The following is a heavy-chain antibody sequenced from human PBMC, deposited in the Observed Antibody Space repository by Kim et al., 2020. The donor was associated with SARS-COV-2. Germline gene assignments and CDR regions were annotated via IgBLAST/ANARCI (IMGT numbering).Heavy chain of an antibody. V-gene: IGHV4-31*03. CDR2: IYYSGST. J-gene: IGHJ3*02. Sequence: SETLSLTCTASGGSISSGGYYWSWIRQHPGKGLEWIGYIYYSGSTYYNPSLKSRVTISVDTSKNQFSLKLSSVTAADTAVYYCARDDYYDTTANAFDIWGQGTMVTVSS. D-gene: IGHD3-22*01. CDR1: GGSISSGGYY. CDR3: ARDDYYDTTANAFDI.